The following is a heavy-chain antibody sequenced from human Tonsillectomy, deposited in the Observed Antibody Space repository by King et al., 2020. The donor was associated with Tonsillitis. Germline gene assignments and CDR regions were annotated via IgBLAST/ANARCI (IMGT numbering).Heavy chain of an antibody. CDR2: IRYDGSNK. V-gene: IGHV3-30*02. D-gene: IGHD1-1*01. J-gene: IGHJ5*02. Sequence: VQLVESGGGVVQPGGSLRLSCAASGFTFSSYGMHWVRQAPGKGLEWVAFIRYDGSNKYYADSVKGRFTISRDNSKNTLYLQMNSLRAEDTAVYYCAKDFETTGPSGWFDPWGQGTLVTVSS. CDR1: GFTFSSYG. CDR3: AKDFETTGPSGWFDP.